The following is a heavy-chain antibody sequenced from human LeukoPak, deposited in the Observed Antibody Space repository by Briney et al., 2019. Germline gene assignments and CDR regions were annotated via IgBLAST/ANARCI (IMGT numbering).Heavy chain of an antibody. J-gene: IGHJ4*02. CDR3: ARDLSSSTSCYSY. V-gene: IGHV3-21*01. D-gene: IGHD2-2*01. Sequence: GGSLRLSCAASGFTFSGHSMNWVRQAPGKGLEWVSSISPSGNYIYYADSVEGRFTISRDNAKNSLYLQMNSLRAEDTAVYYCARDLSSSTSCYSYWGQGTLVTVSS. CDR2: ISPSGNYI. CDR1: GFTFSGHS.